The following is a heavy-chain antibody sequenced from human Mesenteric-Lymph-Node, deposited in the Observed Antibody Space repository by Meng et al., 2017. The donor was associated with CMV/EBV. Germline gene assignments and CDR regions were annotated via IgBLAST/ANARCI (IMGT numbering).Heavy chain of an antibody. J-gene: IGHJ4*02. Sequence: GGSLRLSCAASGFTFSSYAMSWVRQAPGKGLEWVSAISGSGGTTYYADSVRGRSTISRDNSKNTLYLQMNSLRAEDTALYYCAKGSRDGYNGLFDYWGQGALVTVSS. CDR3: AKGSRDGYNGLFDY. D-gene: IGHD5-24*01. CDR2: ISGSGGTT. CDR1: GFTFSSYA. V-gene: IGHV3-23*01.